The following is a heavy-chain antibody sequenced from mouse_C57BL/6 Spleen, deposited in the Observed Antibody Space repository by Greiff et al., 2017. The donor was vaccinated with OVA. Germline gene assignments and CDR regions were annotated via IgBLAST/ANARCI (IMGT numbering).Heavy chain of an antibody. J-gene: IGHJ1*03. Sequence: EVKLMESEGGLVQPGSSMKLSCTASGFTFSDYYMAWVRQVPEKGLEWVANINYDGSSTYYLDSLKSRFIISRDNAKTILYLQMSSLKSEDTATYYCARFRLDWYFDVWGTGTTVTVSS. V-gene: IGHV5-16*01. CDR1: GFTFSDYY. CDR3: ARFRLDWYFDV. D-gene: IGHD4-1*01. CDR2: INYDGSST.